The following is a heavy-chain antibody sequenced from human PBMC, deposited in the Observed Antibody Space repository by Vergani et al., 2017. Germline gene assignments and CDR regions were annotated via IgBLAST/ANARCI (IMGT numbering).Heavy chain of an antibody. CDR1: GYSFTSYW. CDR2: IYPGDSDT. J-gene: IGHJ4*02. Sequence: EVELVQSGPEMRKPGESLKISCKGSGYSFTSYWIGWVRQMPGKGLEWMGIIYPGDSDTRYIPSFQGQVTISAEKSISTAYLQWSRLKASDTAMYYCARQYGSGSYYHIGSPLNSPFDYWGQGTLVTVSS. V-gene: IGHV5-51*03. D-gene: IGHD3-10*01. CDR3: ARQYGSGSYYHIGSPLNSPFDY.